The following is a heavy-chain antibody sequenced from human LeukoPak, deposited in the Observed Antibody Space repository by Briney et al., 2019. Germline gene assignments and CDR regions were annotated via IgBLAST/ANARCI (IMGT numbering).Heavy chain of an antibody. V-gene: IGHV3-30*03. CDR1: GFSFISYG. D-gene: IGHD5-12*01. CDR2: ISDDGRRK. J-gene: IGHJ4*02. Sequence: GGSLRLSCAASGFSFISYGMHWVRQAPGKGLEWVGVISDDGRRKDYADSVKGRFTISRDNSKDTLYLQMNSLRAEDTAVYYCTTKVIRGTSGDDYDDWGQGTLVTVSS. CDR3: TTKVIRGTSGDDYDD.